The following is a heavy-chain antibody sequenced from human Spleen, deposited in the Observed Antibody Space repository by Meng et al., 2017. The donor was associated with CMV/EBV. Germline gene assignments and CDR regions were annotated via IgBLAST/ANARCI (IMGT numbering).Heavy chain of an antibody. CDR2: INPNSGGT. CDR3: ARVRAPKSWYGDY. Sequence: QVRLVQAGAEVQKPGDSVKVSCKASGYTFTGYYMHWVRQAPGQGLEWMGWINPNSGGTNYAQKFQGRVTMTRDTSISTAYMELSRLRSDDTAVYYCARVRAPKSWYGDYWGQGTLVTVSS. J-gene: IGHJ4*02. D-gene: IGHD6-13*01. CDR1: GYTFTGYY. V-gene: IGHV1-2*02.